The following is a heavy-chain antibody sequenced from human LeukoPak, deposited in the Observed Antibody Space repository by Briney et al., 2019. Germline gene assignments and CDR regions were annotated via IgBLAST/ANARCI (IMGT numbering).Heavy chain of an antibody. CDR3: ARSIVVAEYDY. J-gene: IGHJ4*02. CDR2: IKQHGSEK. D-gene: IGHD6-19*01. CDR1: GFTFSSYW. Sequence: GGSLRLSCAASGFTFSSYWMSWVRQAPGKGLEWVANIKQHGSEKYYVDSVKGRFTVSRDNAKNSLYLQMNSLRAEDTAVYYCARSIVVAEYDYWGQGTLVTVSS. V-gene: IGHV3-7*01.